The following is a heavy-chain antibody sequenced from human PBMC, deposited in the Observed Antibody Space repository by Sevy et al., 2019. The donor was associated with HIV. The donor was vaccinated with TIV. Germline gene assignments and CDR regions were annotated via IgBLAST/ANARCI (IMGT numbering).Heavy chain of an antibody. D-gene: IGHD6-19*01. CDR1: DVSISSGTNY. Sequence: SETLSLTCTVSDVSISSGTNYWGWIRQPPGKGLEWIGSIYYSGTTYYNPSLKSRVTMSAATSMNQFSLKLSAVTVADTAVYYCARQRGGWYEYDASDVWGQRTMVTVSS. CDR3: ARQRGGWYEYDASDV. J-gene: IGHJ3*01. CDR2: IYYSGTT. V-gene: IGHV4-39*01.